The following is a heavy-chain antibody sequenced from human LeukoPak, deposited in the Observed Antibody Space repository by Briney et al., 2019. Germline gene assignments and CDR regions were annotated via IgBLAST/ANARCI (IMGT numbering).Heavy chain of an antibody. CDR3: AGADWGHWYFDL. Sequence: SETLSLTCNVSGGSLSSHYWSWVRQSPEKGLEWIGYIYYGGSTNYNPSLQSRVTISLDTSKNQFSLRLSSVTAADTAVYYCAGADWGHWYFDLWGRGTLVTVSS. D-gene: IGHD2-21*02. V-gene: IGHV4-59*08. CDR2: IYYGGST. CDR1: GGSLSSHY. J-gene: IGHJ2*01.